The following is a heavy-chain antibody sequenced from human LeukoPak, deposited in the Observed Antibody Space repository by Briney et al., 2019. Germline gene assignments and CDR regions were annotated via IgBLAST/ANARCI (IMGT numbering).Heavy chain of an antibody. D-gene: IGHD3-22*01. V-gene: IGHV3-48*01. Sequence: GGSLRLSCAASGFTFSSYNMNWVRQSPGKGLEWISYIGRSGIPIHYADSVKGRFTISRDNAKNSLYLQMNSLRAEDTAVYYCARDQDYYDSSGYSHWGQGTLVTVSS. CDR3: ARDQDYYDSSGYSH. J-gene: IGHJ4*02. CDR1: GFTFSSYN. CDR2: IGRSGIPI.